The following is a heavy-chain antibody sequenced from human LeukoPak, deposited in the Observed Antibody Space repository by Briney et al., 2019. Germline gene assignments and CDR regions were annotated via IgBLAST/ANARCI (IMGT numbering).Heavy chain of an antibody. J-gene: IGHJ6*03. CDR3: ARGQGYESYYYMDV. CDR2: ISFDGVNT. D-gene: IGHD2-2*01. Sequence: GGSLRLSCAASGFTFSDYYMSWIRQAPGKGLEWVAVISFDGVNTFYADSVKSRFTISRDNSNNTVYLQMNNLRPEDTAVFYCARGQGYESYYYMDVWGKGTTVSVSS. CDR1: GFTFSDYY. V-gene: IGHV3-30*03.